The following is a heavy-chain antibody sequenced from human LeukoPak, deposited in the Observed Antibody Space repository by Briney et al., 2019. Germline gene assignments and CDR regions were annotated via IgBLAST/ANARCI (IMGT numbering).Heavy chain of an antibody. J-gene: IGHJ6*03. CDR3: ARDREGATSYYYYYYMDV. D-gene: IGHD1-26*01. CDR2: INEDGSET. CDR1: GFTFSNSW. Sequence: GGSLRLSCAASGFTFSNSWMTWVRQVPGKGLERVANINEDGSETYFVGSVRGRFSISRDNAKNSVYLEMNSLRAEDTAVYYCARDREGATSYYYYYYMDVWGKGTTVTVSS. V-gene: IGHV3-7*01.